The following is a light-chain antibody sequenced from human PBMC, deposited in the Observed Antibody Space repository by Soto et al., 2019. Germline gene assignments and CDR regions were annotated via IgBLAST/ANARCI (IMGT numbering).Light chain of an antibody. J-gene: IGKJ1*01. Sequence: EMVMTQSPATLSVSPGERATLSCRASQSVSSNLAWYQQKPGQAPRLLIYGASTRATGIQARFSSSGSGTEFTLPISSLQSEDFAVYYCQQYNNWPPWTFGQGTKVEIK. CDR3: QQYNNWPPWT. CDR1: QSVSSN. CDR2: GAS. V-gene: IGKV3-15*01.